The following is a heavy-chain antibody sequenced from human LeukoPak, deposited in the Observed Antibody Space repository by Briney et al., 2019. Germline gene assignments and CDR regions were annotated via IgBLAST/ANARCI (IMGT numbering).Heavy chain of an antibody. CDR1: GVSISSDSYY. CDR3: ARETNYPDAVGYHAFDI. Sequence: SETLSLTCTVSGVSISSDSYYWSWIRQPAGKGLEWIGRFYTSGTTNYNPSLKSRVTISVDTSKNQFSLRLSSVTAADTAVYYCARETNYPDAVGYHAFDIWGQGTMVTVSS. CDR2: FYTSGTT. V-gene: IGHV4-61*02. D-gene: IGHD3-22*01. J-gene: IGHJ3*02.